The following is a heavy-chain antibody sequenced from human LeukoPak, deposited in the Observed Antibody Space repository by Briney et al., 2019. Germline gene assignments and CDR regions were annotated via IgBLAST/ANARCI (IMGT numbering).Heavy chain of an antibody. D-gene: IGHD3-22*01. J-gene: IGHJ4*02. CDR3: ARESAYYDSSGYFYYFDY. V-gene: IGHV4-59*12. CDR2: IYYSGST. CDR1: GGSISSYY. Sequence: SETLSLTCTVSGGSISSYYWSWIRQPPGKGLEWIGYIYYSGSTNYKPSLKSRVTISVDTSKNQFSLKLSSMTAADTAVYYCARESAYYDSSGYFYYFDYWGQGTLVTVSS.